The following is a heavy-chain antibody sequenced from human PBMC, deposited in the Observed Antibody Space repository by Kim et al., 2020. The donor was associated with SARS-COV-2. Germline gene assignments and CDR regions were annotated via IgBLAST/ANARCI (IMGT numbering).Heavy chain of an antibody. J-gene: IGHJ3*01. V-gene: IGHV4-31*03. D-gene: IGHD3-10*01. Sequence: SETLSLTCTVSGSSISSGRYYWSWIRQHPGKGLEWIGYFYNRGTAYYNPSLKTRVTISVDPSKNQFSLKVFSVTAADTAVAYCARDPYYAASGSYSHAF. CDR2: FYNRGTA. CDR1: GSSISSGRYY. CDR3: ARDPYYAASGSYSHAF.